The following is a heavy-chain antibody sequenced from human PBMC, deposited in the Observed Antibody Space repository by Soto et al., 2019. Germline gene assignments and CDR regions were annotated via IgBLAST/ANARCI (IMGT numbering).Heavy chain of an antibody. CDR1: GFTFSSYD. Sequence: PGGSLRLSCAASGFTFSSYDMHWVRQATGKGLEWVSAIGTAGDTYYPGSVKGRFTISRENAKNSLYLQMNSLRAGDTAVYYCARGPTEYCSGGSCYRDGAFDIWGQGTVVTVSS. CDR2: IGTAGDT. D-gene: IGHD2-15*01. J-gene: IGHJ3*02. CDR3: ARGPTEYCSGGSCYRDGAFDI. V-gene: IGHV3-13*01.